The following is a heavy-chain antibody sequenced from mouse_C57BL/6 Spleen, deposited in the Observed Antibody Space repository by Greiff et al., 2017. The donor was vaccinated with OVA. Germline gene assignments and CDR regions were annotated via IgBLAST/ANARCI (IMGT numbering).Heavy chain of an antibody. CDR3: ASLYYDYPWFAY. CDR1: GYTFTSYW. Sequence: QVQLQQPGAELVRPGSSVKLSCKASGYTFTSYWMHWVKQRPIQGLEWIGNIDPSDSETHYNQKFKDKATLTVDKSSSTAYMQLSSLTSEDSAVYYCASLYYDYPWFAYWGPGTLVTVSA. D-gene: IGHD2-4*01. CDR2: IDPSDSET. J-gene: IGHJ3*01. V-gene: IGHV1-52*01.